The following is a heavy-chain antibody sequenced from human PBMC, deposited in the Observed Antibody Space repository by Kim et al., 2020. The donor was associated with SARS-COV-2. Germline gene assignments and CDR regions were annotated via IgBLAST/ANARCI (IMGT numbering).Heavy chain of an antibody. Sequence: LKSRVTISVDTSKNQFSLKLSSVTAADTAVYYCARSIAVAGTLYYWYFDLWGRGTLVTVSS. D-gene: IGHD6-19*01. J-gene: IGHJ2*01. V-gene: IGHV4-30-2*04. CDR3: ARSIAVAGTLYYWYFDL.